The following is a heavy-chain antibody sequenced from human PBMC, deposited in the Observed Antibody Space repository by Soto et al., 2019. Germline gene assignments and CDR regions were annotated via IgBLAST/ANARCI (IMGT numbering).Heavy chain of an antibody. CDR1: GGTFSSYA. Sequence: AASVKVSCKASGGTFSSYAISWVRQAPGQGLEWMGGIIPIFGTANYAQKFQGRVTITADESTSTAYMELSSLRSEDTAVYYCASGSTTVVTLFDYWGQGILVTVSS. J-gene: IGHJ4*02. D-gene: IGHD4-17*01. CDR3: ASGSTTVVTLFDY. V-gene: IGHV1-69*13. CDR2: IIPIFGTA.